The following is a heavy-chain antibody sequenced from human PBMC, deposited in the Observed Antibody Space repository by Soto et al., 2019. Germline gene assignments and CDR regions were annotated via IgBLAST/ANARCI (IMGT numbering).Heavy chain of an antibody. CDR1: GFTFSSYA. CDR2: SSGSGGST. Sequence: GGSLRLACAASGFTFSSYAMSWVRQAPGKGLEGVSASSGSGGSTYYADYVKGGFTISRDNAKNTLYLQMNGLRGEDTAVYYCAKDTASGGGHFRFDPWGQGTLVTVSS. J-gene: IGHJ5*02. D-gene: IGHD2-15*01. CDR3: AKDTASGGGHFRFDP. V-gene: IGHV3-23*01.